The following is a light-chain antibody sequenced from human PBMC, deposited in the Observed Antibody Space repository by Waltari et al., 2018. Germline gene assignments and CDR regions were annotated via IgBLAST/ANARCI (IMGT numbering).Light chain of an antibody. CDR3: QQRNDWPT. J-gene: IGKJ5*01. CDR1: QSINTY. V-gene: IGKV3-11*01. Sequence: DIVLTQSPATLSLSPGERATLSCRASQSINTYLAWYLQKPGQAPRLLIFDASNRATGIPARFSGSGSGTDFTLTISSLEPEDFAVYFCQQRNDWPTFGQGTRLEIK. CDR2: DAS.